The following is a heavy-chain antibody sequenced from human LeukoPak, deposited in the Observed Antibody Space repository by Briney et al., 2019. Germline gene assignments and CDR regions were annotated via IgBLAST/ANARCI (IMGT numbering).Heavy chain of an antibody. D-gene: IGHD2-21*02. J-gene: IGHJ4*02. V-gene: IGHV4-59*01. CDR2: IYYSGST. Sequence: SETLSLTCTVSGGSISSYYWSWIRQPPGKGPEWIGYIYYSGSTNYNPSLKSRVTISVDTSKNQFSLKLSSVTAADTAVYYCARAGVVTAILDYWGQGTLVTVSS. CDR1: GGSISSYY. CDR3: ARAGVVTAILDY.